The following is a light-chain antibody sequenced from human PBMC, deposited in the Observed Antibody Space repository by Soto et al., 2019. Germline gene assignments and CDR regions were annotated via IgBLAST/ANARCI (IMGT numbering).Light chain of an antibody. Sequence: EIVLTHSPATLSLSPGERATLSCRASQSVGNYLVWYQQKPGQAPRLIIFDVSNRAAGIPDRFSGSGSGTDFTLTISRLEPEDFAVYYCQQRSNLWTFGQGTKVDIK. V-gene: IGKV3-11*01. CDR1: QSVGNY. CDR2: DVS. CDR3: QQRSNLWT. J-gene: IGKJ1*01.